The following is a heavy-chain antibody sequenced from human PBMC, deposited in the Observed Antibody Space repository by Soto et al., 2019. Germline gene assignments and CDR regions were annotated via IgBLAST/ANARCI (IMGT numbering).Heavy chain of an antibody. CDR3: ARDGFCTSTSCRIGNWFDP. D-gene: IGHD2-2*03. CDR2: INHRGST. V-gene: IGHV4-34*01. Sequence: PTETLSLTCAVYGGSFSGYYWSWIRQAPGKGLEWIGEINHRGSTYNPSLESRVTMSVDTSKNQFSLKLRSVTAADTAVYFCARDGFCTSTSCRIGNWFDPWGQGTPVTVSS. J-gene: IGHJ5*02. CDR1: GGSFSGYY.